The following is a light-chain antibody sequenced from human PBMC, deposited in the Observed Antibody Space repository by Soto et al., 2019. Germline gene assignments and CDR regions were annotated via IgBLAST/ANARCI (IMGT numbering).Light chain of an antibody. CDR1: SSDVGGYNY. Sequence: QSALTQPASVSGSPGQSITMSCTGTSSDVGGYNYVSWYQQHPGKAPKLMIYDVSNRPSGVSNRFSGSKSGNTASLTISGLQAEDEAEYYCSSYTSSSTLGFGTGTKLTVL. CDR2: DVS. CDR3: SSYTSSSTLG. V-gene: IGLV2-14*01. J-gene: IGLJ1*01.